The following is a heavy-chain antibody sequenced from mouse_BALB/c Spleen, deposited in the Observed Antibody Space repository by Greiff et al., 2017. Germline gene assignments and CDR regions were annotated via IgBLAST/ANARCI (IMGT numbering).Heavy chain of an antibody. CDR3: TRQVTFYDGYYGFDY. Sequence: EVQGVESGGGLVKPGGSLKLSCAASGFTFSSYTMSWVRQTPEKRLEWVATISSGGSYTYYPDSVKGRFTISRDNAKNTLYLQMSSLKSEDTAMYYCTRQVTFYDGYYGFDYWGQGTTLTVSS. J-gene: IGHJ2*01. V-gene: IGHV5-6-4*01. D-gene: IGHD2-3*01. CDR2: ISSGGSYT. CDR1: GFTFSSYT.